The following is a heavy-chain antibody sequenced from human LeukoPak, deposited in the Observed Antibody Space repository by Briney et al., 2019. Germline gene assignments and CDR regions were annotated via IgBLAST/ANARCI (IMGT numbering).Heavy chain of an antibody. CDR2: INHSGST. Sequence: PSETLSLTCAVYGGSFSGYYWSWIRQPPGKGLEWIGEINHSGSTNYNPSLKSRVTISLDTSKNQFSLKLSSVTAADTAVYYCARPKGYSYANYFDYWGQGTLVTVSS. V-gene: IGHV4-34*01. CDR1: GGSFSGYY. CDR3: ARPKGYSYANYFDY. J-gene: IGHJ4*02. D-gene: IGHD5-18*01.